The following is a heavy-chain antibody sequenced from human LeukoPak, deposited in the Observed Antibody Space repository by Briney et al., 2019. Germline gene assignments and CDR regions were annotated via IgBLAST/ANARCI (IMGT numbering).Heavy chain of an antibody. V-gene: IGHV3-33*06. Sequence: QPGGSLRLSCAASGFTFSTYGMHWVRQAPGKGLEWVTVIWHDGSHKDYADSVKGRFTISRDNSKNTLYLQMNDLRAEDTAVYYCAKGAQWLVRPDGDYWGQGTLVTVSS. CDR3: AKGAQWLVRPDGDY. J-gene: IGHJ4*02. CDR2: IWHDGSHK. D-gene: IGHD6-19*01. CDR1: GFTFSTYG.